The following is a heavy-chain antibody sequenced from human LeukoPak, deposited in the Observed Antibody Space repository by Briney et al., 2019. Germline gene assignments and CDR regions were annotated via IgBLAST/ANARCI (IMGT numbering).Heavy chain of an antibody. J-gene: IGHJ4*02. Sequence: GGSLRLSCAASGFTFSSYSMNWVRQAPGKGLEWVSFISSSMISIHYADSVQGRFTISRDNARNILYLQMNSLRAEDTAVYYCARVYDVLTGGFDHWGQGALVTVSS. D-gene: IGHD3-9*01. CDR3: ARVYDVLTGGFDH. V-gene: IGHV3-21*01. CDR1: GFTFSSYS. CDR2: ISSSMISI.